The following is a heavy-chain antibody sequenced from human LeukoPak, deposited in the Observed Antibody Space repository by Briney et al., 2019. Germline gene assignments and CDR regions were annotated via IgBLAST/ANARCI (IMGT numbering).Heavy chain of an antibody. Sequence: GGSLRLSCAASGFTFSTCAMGWVRQAPGKGLEWVSTISVSGSSTYYADSVKGRFTISRDNSKNTLYLQMNSLRAEDTAVYYCAKDVGYQMGASDYWGQGTLVTVSS. CDR1: GFTFSTCA. J-gene: IGHJ4*02. D-gene: IGHD5-24*01. CDR3: AKDVGYQMGASDY. V-gene: IGHV3-23*01. CDR2: ISVSGSST.